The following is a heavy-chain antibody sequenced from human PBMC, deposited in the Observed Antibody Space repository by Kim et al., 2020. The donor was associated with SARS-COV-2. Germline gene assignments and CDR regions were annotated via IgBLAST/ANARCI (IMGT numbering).Heavy chain of an antibody. J-gene: IGHJ6*02. D-gene: IGHD3-10*01. CDR2: ISGSGGST. Sequence: GGSLRLSCAASGFTFSSYAMSWVRQAPGKGLEWVSAISGSGGSTYYADSVKGRFTISRDNSKNTLYLQMNSLRAEDTAVYYCAKARASWPLLWYYYGMDVWGQGTTVTVSS. CDR1: GFTFSSYA. CDR3: AKARASWPLLWYYYGMDV. V-gene: IGHV3-23*01.